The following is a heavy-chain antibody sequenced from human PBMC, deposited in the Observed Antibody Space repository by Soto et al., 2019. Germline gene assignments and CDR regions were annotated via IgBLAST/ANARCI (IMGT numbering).Heavy chain of an antibody. CDR3: AKATTMTSAFDY. V-gene: IGHV3-9*01. J-gene: IGHJ4*02. CDR1: GFTFDDYA. Sequence: EVQLVESGGGLVQPGRSLRLSCAASGFTFDDYAMHWVRQAPGKGLEWVSGISWNSGSIGYADSVKGRFTISRDNAKNSLYLQMNSLRAEDTALYYCAKATTMTSAFDYWGQGTLVTVSS. CDR2: ISWNSGSI. D-gene: IGHD3-22*01.